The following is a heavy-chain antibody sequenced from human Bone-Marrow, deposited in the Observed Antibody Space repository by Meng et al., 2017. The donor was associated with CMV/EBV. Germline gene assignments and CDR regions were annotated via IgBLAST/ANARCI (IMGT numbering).Heavy chain of an antibody. J-gene: IGHJ5*02. CDR3: ARSGYSYGFGFVVGWGLDP. Sequence: GGSLRLSCVASGFTFSDHGMHWVRQAPGKGLEWVAFRRFDGSNECYVDSVKGRFSISRDNAKNSLYLQMNRLRAADTAVYYCARSGYSYGFGFVVGWGLDPWGQGTLVTGCS. CDR2: RRFDGSNE. V-gene: IGHV3-30*02. D-gene: IGHD5-18*01. CDR1: GFTFSDHG.